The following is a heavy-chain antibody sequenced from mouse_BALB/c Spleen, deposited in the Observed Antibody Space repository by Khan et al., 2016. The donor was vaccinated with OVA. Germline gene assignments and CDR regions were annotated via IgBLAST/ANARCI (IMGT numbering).Heavy chain of an antibody. V-gene: IGHV3-2*02. CDR3: AKYSYDGYFDY. CDR1: GYSITSDYA. Sequence: EVQLQESGPGLVKPSQSLSLTCTVTGYSITSDYAWNWIRQFPGNKLEWVAYISYSGSTSYNPSLKSRISITRDTSKNQFFLQLNSVTTEDTATYYCAKYSYDGYFDYWGQDTTLTVSS. D-gene: IGHD2-12*01. J-gene: IGHJ2*01. CDR2: ISYSGST.